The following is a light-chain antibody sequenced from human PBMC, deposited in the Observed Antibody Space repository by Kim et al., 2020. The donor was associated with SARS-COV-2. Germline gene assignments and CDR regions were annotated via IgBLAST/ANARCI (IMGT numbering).Light chain of an antibody. CDR1: SGHSSNA. J-gene: IGLJ3*02. Sequence: SFKLTCTLSSGHSSNAIAWHQQQPEKGPRHLMKLNSDGSHNKGDGIPDRFSGSSSGAERYLTISSLQSEDEADYYCQTWGTGIQGVFGGGTQLTVL. CDR2: LNSDGSH. CDR3: QTWGTGIQGV. V-gene: IGLV4-69*01.